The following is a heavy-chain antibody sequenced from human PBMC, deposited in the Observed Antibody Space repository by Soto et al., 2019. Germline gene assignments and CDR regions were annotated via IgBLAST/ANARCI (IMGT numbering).Heavy chain of an antibody. CDR3: VHSRCGGDCLRSYSSHYYYGMDV. V-gene: IGHV2-5*02. J-gene: IGHJ6*02. D-gene: IGHD2-21*02. CDR2: IYWDDDK. CDR1: GFSLSTGGLG. Sequence: SGPTLVNPTQTLTLTCTFSGFSLSTGGLGVGWIRQPPGEALEWLALIYWDDDKRYSPPLRSRLTITKDTSKNQVVLIMTNMDPVDTATYYCVHSRCGGDCLRSYSSHYYYGMDVWGQGTTVTVSS.